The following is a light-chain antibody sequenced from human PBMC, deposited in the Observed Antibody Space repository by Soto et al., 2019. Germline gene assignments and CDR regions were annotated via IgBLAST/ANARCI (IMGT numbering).Light chain of an antibody. CDR1: QSVSSK. CDR3: QQYGSSPWT. J-gene: IGKJ1*01. Sequence: EIVLTQSPATLSLSPGERSTLSCRASQSVSSKLAWYQQKPGQAPRLLIYGASTRATGIPARFSGSGSGTEFTLTISSLQSEDFAVYYCQQYGSSPWTFGQGTKGDIK. CDR2: GAS. V-gene: IGKV3-15*01.